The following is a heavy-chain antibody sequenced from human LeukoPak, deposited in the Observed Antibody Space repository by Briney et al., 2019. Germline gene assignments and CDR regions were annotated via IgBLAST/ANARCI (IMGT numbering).Heavy chain of an antibody. D-gene: IGHD3-22*01. V-gene: IGHV3-30*02. Sequence: GGSLRLSCAASGLTFSNFPMHWVRQPPGKGLKWVALIQDDGATTNYADSVRGRFTISRDNSKSTVYLQMNSLKPDDTAVYYCATQSITLVVVISPFDYWGQGTLVAVSS. J-gene: IGHJ4*02. CDR2: IQDDGATT. CDR1: GLTFSNFP. CDR3: ATQSITLVVVISPFDY.